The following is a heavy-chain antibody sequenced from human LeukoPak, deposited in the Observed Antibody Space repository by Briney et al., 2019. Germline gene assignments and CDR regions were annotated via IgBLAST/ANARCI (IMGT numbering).Heavy chain of an antibody. J-gene: IGHJ6*03. CDR3: ARDGSGFYYYYYMDV. CDR1: GFTFTDYS. CDR2: ISTVSTYT. V-gene: IGHV3-21*01. D-gene: IGHD6-25*01. Sequence: GGSLRLSCAASGFTFTDYSMTWVRRAPGKGLEWVSSISTVSTYTFYSDSVKGRFTISRDNRKNTLYLQMSSLSAEDTAVYYCARDGSGFYYYYYMDVWGRGTAVTVSS.